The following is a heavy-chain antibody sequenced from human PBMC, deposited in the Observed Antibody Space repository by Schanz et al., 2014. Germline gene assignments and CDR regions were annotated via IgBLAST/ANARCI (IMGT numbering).Heavy chain of an antibody. V-gene: IGHV1-18*01. J-gene: IGHJ5*02. D-gene: IGHD3-3*01. CDR3: ARQPGRITVSGVVSNWFDP. Sequence: QVQLVQSGAEVRKPGASVKVSCKASGYTFISYGISWVRQAPGQGLEWLGWISGSNGNTNYTQKFQGRVTMTIDPYTSTAYMELRSLRSDDTAVYYCARQPGRITVSGVVSNWFDPWGQGTLVTVSS. CDR1: GYTFISYG. CDR2: ISGSNGNT.